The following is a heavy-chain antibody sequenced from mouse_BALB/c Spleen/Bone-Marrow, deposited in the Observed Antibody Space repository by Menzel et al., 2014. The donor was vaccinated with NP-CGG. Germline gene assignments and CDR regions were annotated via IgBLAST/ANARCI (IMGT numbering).Heavy chain of an antibody. CDR1: GFTFSSYS. D-gene: IGHD2-1*01. CDR3: VRSSPFFNGKGGDYAMDY. Sequence: EVQLVESGGDLVKSGGSLKLSCAASGFTFSSYSMSWVRQTPEKRLEWVATISSGGGNIYYPDSVKGRFTISRDNAKNNLYLQMSSLRSEDTALYYCVRSSPFFNGKGGDYAMDYWGQGTSVTVSS. CDR2: ISSGGGNI. V-gene: IGHV5-9*03. J-gene: IGHJ4*01.